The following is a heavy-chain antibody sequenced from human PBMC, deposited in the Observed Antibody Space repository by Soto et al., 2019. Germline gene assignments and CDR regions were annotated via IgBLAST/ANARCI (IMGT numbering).Heavy chain of an antibody. CDR2: IGGGGVST. V-gene: IGHV3-23*01. Sequence: EVQLLESGGGLIQPGGSLIISCGGSGFIFRNFAMSWVRQAPGKGLEWVSAIGGGGVSTWYADSVKGRFSISRDNSRNMLFLQMNSLRVEDPAVYYCTKDQRGYDRLIDYWGQGTLVTVAS. CDR1: GFIFRNFA. J-gene: IGHJ4*02. CDR3: TKDQRGYDRLIDY. D-gene: IGHD5-12*01.